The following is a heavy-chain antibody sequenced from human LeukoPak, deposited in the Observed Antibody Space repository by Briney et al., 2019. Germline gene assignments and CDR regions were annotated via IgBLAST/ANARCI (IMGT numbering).Heavy chain of an antibody. CDR2: ISLGSSTM. CDR3: ARVGNGRSWDY. D-gene: IGHD2-15*01. J-gene: IGHJ4*02. Sequence: PGGSLRLSCAASGFTFSGFTMNWARQVPGKGLEWVSYISLGSSTMFYADSVKGRFTISRDNAKNSLYLQMNSLRDDDTAVYYCARVGNGRSWDYWGQGTLVSVSS. V-gene: IGHV3-48*02. CDR1: GFTFSGFT.